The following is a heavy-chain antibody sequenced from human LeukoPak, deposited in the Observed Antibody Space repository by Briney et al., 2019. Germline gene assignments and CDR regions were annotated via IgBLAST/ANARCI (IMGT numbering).Heavy chain of an antibody. J-gene: IGHJ4*02. D-gene: IGHD2-15*01. V-gene: IGHV4-59*08. CDR3: ARVSAVGVVY. CDR1: GGSISSYY. CDR2: IYHSGST. Sequence: SETLSLTCTVSGGSISSYYWSWIRQPPGKGLEWIGYIYHSGSTNYNPSLKSRVTISVDTSKNQFSLKLSSVTAADTAVYYCARVSAVGVVYWGQGTLVTVSS.